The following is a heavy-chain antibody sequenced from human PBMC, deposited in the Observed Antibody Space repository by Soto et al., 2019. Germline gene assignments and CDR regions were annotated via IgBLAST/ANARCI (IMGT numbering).Heavy chain of an antibody. CDR2: IYQSGST. Sequence: PSETLSLTCAVSGYSISDDYYWGWIRQPPGRGLEWIGSIYQSGSTYYSPSFQGLVTISADTSLNTAYLQWDSLRASDTAIYYCARGFTGSAGRFDPWGQGTVATVSS. J-gene: IGHJ5*02. CDR3: ARGFTGSAGRFDP. CDR1: GYSISDDYY. V-gene: IGHV4-38-2*01. D-gene: IGHD2-8*02.